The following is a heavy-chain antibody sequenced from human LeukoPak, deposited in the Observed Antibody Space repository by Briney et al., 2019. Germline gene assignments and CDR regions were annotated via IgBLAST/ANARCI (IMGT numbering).Heavy chain of an antibody. V-gene: IGHV1-18*01. Sequence: ASVKVSCKASGYTFTTYGINWVRQAPGQGLEWMGWISTYDGNTNYAQKLRGRVSMIRDTSTSTAYLELRNLRSDDTAVYYCARASSSSWHLGYFDYWGQGTLVTVSS. D-gene: IGHD6-13*01. J-gene: IGHJ4*02. CDR3: ARASSSSWHLGYFDY. CDR1: GYTFTTYG. CDR2: ISTYDGNT.